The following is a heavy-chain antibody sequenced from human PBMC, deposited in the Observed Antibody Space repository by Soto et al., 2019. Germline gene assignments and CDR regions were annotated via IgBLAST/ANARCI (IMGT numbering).Heavy chain of an antibody. Sequence: GASVKVSCKASGGTFSSYAISWVRQAPGQGLEWMGGIIPIFGTANYAQKFQGRVTITADESTSTAYMELSSLRSEDTAVYYCARDLYCSSTSCYRAGNWFDPWGQGTLVTVSS. J-gene: IGHJ5*02. CDR1: GGTFSSYA. CDR3: ARDLYCSSTSCYRAGNWFDP. V-gene: IGHV1-69*13. CDR2: IIPIFGTA. D-gene: IGHD2-2*02.